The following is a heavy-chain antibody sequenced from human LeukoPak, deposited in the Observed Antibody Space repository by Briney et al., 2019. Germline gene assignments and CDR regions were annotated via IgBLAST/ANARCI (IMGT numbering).Heavy chain of an antibody. CDR2: IIPIFGTA. D-gene: IGHD6-13*01. Sequence: GGSVKVSCKASGGTFSSDAISWVRQAPGQGLEWMGGIIPIFGTANYAQKFQGRVTITTDESTSTAYMELSSLRSEDTAVYYCAREIAAAGITNYYYYMDVWGKGTTVTVSS. V-gene: IGHV1-69*05. CDR1: GGTFSSDA. CDR3: AREIAAAGITNYYYYMDV. J-gene: IGHJ6*03.